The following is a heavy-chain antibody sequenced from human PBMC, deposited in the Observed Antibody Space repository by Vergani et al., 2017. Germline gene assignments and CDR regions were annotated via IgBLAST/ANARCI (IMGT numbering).Heavy chain of an antibody. D-gene: IGHD3-3*01. J-gene: IGHJ3*02. CDR1: GFTVSSNY. CDR3: ARGRFLEWLGAFDI. V-gene: IGHV3-53*04. CDR2: IYSGGST. Sequence: EVQLVESGGGLVQPGGSLRLSCAASGFTVSSNYMSWVRQAPGKGLELVSVIYSGGSTYYADSGKGRFTISRHNSKNTLYLQMNSLRAEDTAVYYCARGRFLEWLGAFDIWGQGTMVTVSS.